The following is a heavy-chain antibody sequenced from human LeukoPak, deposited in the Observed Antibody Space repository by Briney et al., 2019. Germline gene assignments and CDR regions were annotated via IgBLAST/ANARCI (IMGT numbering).Heavy chain of an antibody. V-gene: IGHV3-21*01. D-gene: IGHD4-23*01. CDR2: ISSRSSYI. Sequence: GGSLRLSCAASGFIFSHYSMNWVRQAPGKGLEWVSSISSRSSYIFYADSMKGRFTISRDNAENPLYLQMNSLRADDTAVYYCARGRPHGNDYWGQGTLVTVSS. J-gene: IGHJ4*02. CDR3: ARGRPHGNDY. CDR1: GFIFSHYS.